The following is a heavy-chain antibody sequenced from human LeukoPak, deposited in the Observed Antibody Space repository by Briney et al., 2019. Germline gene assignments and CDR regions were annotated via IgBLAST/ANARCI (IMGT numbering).Heavy chain of an antibody. J-gene: IGHJ3*02. CDR3: AKELRYTWGTGITMIAGAFDI. D-gene: IGHD3-22*01. CDR1: GFTFSSYA. CDR2: ISGSGGST. V-gene: IGHV3-23*01. Sequence: GGSLRLSCAASGFTFSSYAMSWVRQAPGKGLEWVSAISGSGGSTYYADSVKGRFTISRDNSKNTLYLQMSSLRAEDTAVYYCAKELRYTWGTGITMIAGAFDIWGQGTMVTVSS.